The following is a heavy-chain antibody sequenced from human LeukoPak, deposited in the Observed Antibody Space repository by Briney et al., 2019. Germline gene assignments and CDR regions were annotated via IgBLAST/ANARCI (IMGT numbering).Heavy chain of an antibody. CDR1: GFTFSGSA. V-gene: IGHV3-73*01. Sequence: PGGSLRLSCAASGFTFSGSAVHWVRQASRKGLEWVGRIRSKANSYATVYAASVKGRFTISRDDSKNTAYLQMNSLRDEDTAVYYCARDSAAHGGYWGQGTPVIVSS. CDR3: ARDSAAHGGY. CDR2: IRSKANSYAT. D-gene: IGHD6-25*01. J-gene: IGHJ4*02.